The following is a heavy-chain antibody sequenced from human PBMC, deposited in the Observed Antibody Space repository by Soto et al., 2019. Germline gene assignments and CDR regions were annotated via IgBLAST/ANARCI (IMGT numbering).Heavy chain of an antibody. J-gene: IGHJ4*02. Sequence: QLQLQESGSGLVKPSQTLSLTCAVSGGSISSGGYSWSWIRQPPGKGLEWIGYIYHSGSTSYYPPPKRRVTITVDSSKNQFSLKLSSVTAADTAVYYCARVPGYWGQGTLFTVSS. CDR2: IYHSGST. CDR1: GGSISSGGYS. CDR3: ARVPGY. V-gene: IGHV4-30-2*01.